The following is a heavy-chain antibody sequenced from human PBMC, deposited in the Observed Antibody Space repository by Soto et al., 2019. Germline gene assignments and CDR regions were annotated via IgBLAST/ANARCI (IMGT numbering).Heavy chain of an antibody. CDR2: ISAYNGNT. CDR3: ARTDYYDNSGYSY. V-gene: IGHV1-18*01. D-gene: IGHD3-22*01. CDR1: GYTFTNYG. Sequence: QVQLVQSGAEVKKPGASVKVSCKASGYTFTNYGISWVRQAPGQGLEWMGWISAYNGNTKYAQKLQGRVTMTTDTSTSTAYIELRSLRSDDTAVYYCARTDYYDNSGYSYWGQGTLVTVSS. J-gene: IGHJ4*02.